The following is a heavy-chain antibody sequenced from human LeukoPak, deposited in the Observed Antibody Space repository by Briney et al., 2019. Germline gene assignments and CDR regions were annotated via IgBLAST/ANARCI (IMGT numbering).Heavy chain of an antibody. Sequence: GGSLRLSCAASGFTFSRSCMHWVRQAPGKGLVWVARINDDGSTTSYADSVKGRFTISRDNAKNTLYLQMNSLRAEDTAVYYCARGPAANSGNYYVGDYWGQGTLVTVSS. D-gene: IGHD1-26*01. V-gene: IGHV3-74*01. CDR3: ARGPAANSGNYYVGDY. J-gene: IGHJ4*02. CDR1: GFTFSRSC. CDR2: INDDGSTT.